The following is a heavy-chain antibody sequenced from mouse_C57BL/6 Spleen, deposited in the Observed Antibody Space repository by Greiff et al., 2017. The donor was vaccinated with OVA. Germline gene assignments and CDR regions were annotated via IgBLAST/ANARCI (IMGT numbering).Heavy chain of an antibody. D-gene: IGHD1-1*01. Sequence: QVQLKQSGAELVRPGTSVKVSCKASGYAFTNYWIEWVKQRPGQGLEWIGVINPGSGGTNYNEKFKGKATLTAAKSSSTAYMQLRSLSSKAAAVYVGASGYDGSREYFDDWGTGTTVTVSS. V-gene: IGHV1-54*01. CDR2: INPGSGGT. CDR1: GYAFTNYW. J-gene: IGHJ1*03. CDR3: ASGYDGSREYFDD.